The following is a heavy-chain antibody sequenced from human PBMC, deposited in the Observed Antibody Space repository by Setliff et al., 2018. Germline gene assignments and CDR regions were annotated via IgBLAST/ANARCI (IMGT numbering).Heavy chain of an antibody. CDR3: ARGSTGIYDP. CDR1: GVSVASHY. D-gene: IGHD1-1*01. J-gene: IGHJ5*02. V-gene: IGHV4-59*02. CDR2: VHDNGET. Sequence: SETLSLTCTVSGVSVASHYWSWIRQAPGTGLEWIAYVHDNGETNQNPSLKSRVTIPVGTSKNQFSLKMTSVTAADTAIYYCARGSTGIYDPWGQGILVTVSS.